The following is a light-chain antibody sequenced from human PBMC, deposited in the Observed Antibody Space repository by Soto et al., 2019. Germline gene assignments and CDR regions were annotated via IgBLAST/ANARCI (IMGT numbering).Light chain of an antibody. CDR1: QSVSNNY. CDR2: GAS. CDR3: QQYGSPPST. V-gene: IGKV3-20*01. Sequence: EIVLTQSPGTLSLSPGERATLSCRASQSVSNNYLAWYQQKPGQAPSLLIHGASSRANGVPDRFSGSGSGTDFTLTVNRLEPEDFAVYYCQQYGSPPSTFGQGTRWISN. J-gene: IGKJ1*01.